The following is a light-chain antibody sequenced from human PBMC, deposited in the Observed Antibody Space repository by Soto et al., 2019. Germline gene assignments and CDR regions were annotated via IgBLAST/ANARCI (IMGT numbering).Light chain of an antibody. CDR1: QSVSSN. J-gene: IGKJ1*01. Sequence: EIVMTQSPATLSVSPGERATLSCRASQSVSSNLAWYQQKPGQAPRLLIYAASTRATGIPARFSGSGSGTEFTLTINSLQSEDFAVYYCQQYNNWPVFGQGTKVDTK. CDR2: AAS. V-gene: IGKV3-15*01. CDR3: QQYNNWPV.